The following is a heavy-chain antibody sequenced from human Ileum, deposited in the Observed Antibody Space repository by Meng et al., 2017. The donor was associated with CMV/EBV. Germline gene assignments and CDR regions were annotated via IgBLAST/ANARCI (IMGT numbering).Heavy chain of an antibody. Sequence: GGSLRLSCAASGFTFNMYNMQWVRQAPGKGLEWVAVISYDGGKRYYAESVKGRFTISRDDSNNTQYLQMNSLRADDTAVYYCARDSKGVPDFWGQGTLVTVSS. D-gene: IGHD2-2*01. J-gene: IGHJ4*02. CDR3: ARDSKGVPDF. CDR2: ISYDGGKR. CDR1: GFTFNMYN. V-gene: IGHV3-30*14.